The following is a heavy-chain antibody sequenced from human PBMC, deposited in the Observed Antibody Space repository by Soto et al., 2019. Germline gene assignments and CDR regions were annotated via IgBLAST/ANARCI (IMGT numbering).Heavy chain of an antibody. V-gene: IGHV1-2*04. J-gene: IGHJ6*02. CDR2: INPNSGGT. Sequence: ASVKVSCKASGYTFTGYYMHWVRQAPGQGLERMGWINPNSGGTNYAQKFQGWVTMTRDTSISTAYMELSRLRSDDTAVYYCARSRPYITIFGVRSSFAPYGMDVWGQGTTVTVSS. CDR3: ARSRPYITIFGVRSSFAPYGMDV. CDR1: GYTFTGYY. D-gene: IGHD3-3*01.